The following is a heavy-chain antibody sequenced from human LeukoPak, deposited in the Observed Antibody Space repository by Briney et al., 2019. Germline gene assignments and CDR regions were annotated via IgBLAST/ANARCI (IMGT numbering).Heavy chain of an antibody. CDR2: IYYSGST. J-gene: IGHJ5*02. D-gene: IGHD6-13*01. Sequence: SETLSLTCTVSGGSISSYYWSWIRQPPGKGLEWIGYIYYSGSTNYNPSLKSRVTISVDTSKNQFSLKLSSVTAADTAVYYCARVEAAGKPEYNWFDPWGQGTLSPSPQ. V-gene: IGHV4-59*01. CDR3: ARVEAAGKPEYNWFDP. CDR1: GGSISSYY.